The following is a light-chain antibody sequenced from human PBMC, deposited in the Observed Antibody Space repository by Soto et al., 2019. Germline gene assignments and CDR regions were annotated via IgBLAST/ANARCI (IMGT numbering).Light chain of an antibody. CDR1: QSVATSQ. J-gene: IGKJ1*01. V-gene: IGKV3-20*01. CDR3: QQFASSPRT. Sequence: EIVLTQSPGTLSLSPGEGATLFCRASQSVATSQLAWYQQKPGQAPRLLIGASSRATGVPDRFIASGSGTDFTLTISRLEPEDFAVYYCQQFASSPRTFGRGTKVDIK. CDR2: GAS.